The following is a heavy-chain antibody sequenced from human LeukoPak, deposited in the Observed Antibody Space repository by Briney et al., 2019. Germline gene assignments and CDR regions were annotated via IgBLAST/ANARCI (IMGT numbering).Heavy chain of an antibody. CDR2: ISAGGGRT. V-gene: IGHV3-23*01. Sequence: GGSLRLSCVASGFTFSSYAMNWVRQAPGKGLEWVSGISAGGGRTYYADSVKGRFINSRDNSKNTLYLQMNSLRAEDTAVYYCAKDRRYDFWSGYFLGDYYFDYWGQGTLVTVSS. CDR1: GFTFSSYA. D-gene: IGHD3-3*01. J-gene: IGHJ4*02. CDR3: AKDRRYDFWSGYFLGDYYFDY.